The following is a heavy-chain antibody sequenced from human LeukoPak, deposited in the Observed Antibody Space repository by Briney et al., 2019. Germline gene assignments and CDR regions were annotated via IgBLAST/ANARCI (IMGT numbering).Heavy chain of an antibody. V-gene: IGHV3-23*01. CDR3: ARDPHDYGDYGSLFFGMDV. D-gene: IGHD4-17*01. J-gene: IGHJ6*02. CDR1: GFTFSSYA. CDR2: ISGSGGST. Sequence: GGSRRLSCAASGFTFSSYAMSWVRQAPGKGLEWVSAISGSGGSTYYADSVKGRFTISRDNSKNTLYLQMNSLRAEDTAVYYCARDPHDYGDYGSLFFGMDVWGQGTTVTVSS.